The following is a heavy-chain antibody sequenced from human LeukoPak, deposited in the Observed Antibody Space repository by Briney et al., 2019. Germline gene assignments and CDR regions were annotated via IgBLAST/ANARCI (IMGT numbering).Heavy chain of an antibody. J-gene: IGHJ4*02. CDR1: GGTFSSYT. Sequence: GASVKVSCKASGGTFSSYTINWVRQAPAQGLEWVGRITPILGITNYAQKFQDRVTITADKSTTTVYLELSSLGSEDTAVYYCARASRADDYNSYWGQGTLVTVSS. D-gene: IGHD5-24*01. CDR2: ITPILGIT. V-gene: IGHV1-69*02. CDR3: ARASRADDYNSY.